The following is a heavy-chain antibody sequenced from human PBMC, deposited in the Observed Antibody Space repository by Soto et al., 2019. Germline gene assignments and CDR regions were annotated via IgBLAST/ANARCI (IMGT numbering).Heavy chain of an antibody. V-gene: IGHV3-64*01. J-gene: IGHJ4*02. CDR3: ARSGDNGYYFDY. Sequence: EVQLVESGGGLVQPGGSLRLSCAASGFTFSRYAMYWVRQAPGKGLEDVSAISSNGGSTYYANSVKGRFTISRDNSKNPQYLQMGSLRAEDMAVYYCARSGDNGYYFDYWGQGTLVTVSS. CDR2: ISSNGGST. CDR1: GFTFSRYA. D-gene: IGHD3-10*01.